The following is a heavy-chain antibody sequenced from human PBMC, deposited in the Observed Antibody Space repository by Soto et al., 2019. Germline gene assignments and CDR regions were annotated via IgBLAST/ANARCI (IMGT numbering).Heavy chain of an antibody. CDR2: LSGGAEGT. V-gene: IGHV3-23*01. CDR1: GFTFGGYA. D-gene: IGHD2-15*01. Sequence: EVQLLESGGGLVQPGGSLRLSCVASGFTFGGYAMSWVRQAPGKGLEWVSSLSGGAEGTYYADSVKGRFTISRDYSKNTLYLEMNSLRVEDTAIYFCAKNRIGCGGGGCYSGGTNDFWGQGTLVTVSS. J-gene: IGHJ4*02. CDR3: AKNRIGCGGGGCYSGGTNDF.